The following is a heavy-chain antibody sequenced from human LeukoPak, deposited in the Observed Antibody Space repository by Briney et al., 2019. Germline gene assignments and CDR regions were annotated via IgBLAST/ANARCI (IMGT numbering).Heavy chain of an antibody. V-gene: IGHV3-23*01. CDR1: GFTFSSYA. CDR2: ISGSGGST. J-gene: IGHJ6*02. CDR3: AKDGYSSSWYSYYYYGMDV. Sequence: GGSLRLSCAASGFTFSSYAMCWVRQAPGKGLEWVSAISGSGGSTYYADSVKGRFTISRDNSKNTLYLQMNSLRAEDTAVHYCAKDGYSSSWYSYYYYGMDVWGQGTTVTVSS. D-gene: IGHD6-13*01.